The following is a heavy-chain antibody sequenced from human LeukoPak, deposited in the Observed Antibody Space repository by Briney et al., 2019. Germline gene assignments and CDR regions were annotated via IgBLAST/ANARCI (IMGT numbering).Heavy chain of an antibody. J-gene: IGHJ6*03. Sequence: SVKVSCKASGGTFSSYAISWVRQAPGQGLEWMGGIIPIFGTANYAQKFQGRVTITADESTSTAYMELSSLRSEDTAVYYCASCQNLEWLLEERPKSGPTRFCYYYYMDVWGKGTTVTVSS. CDR2: IIPIFGTA. V-gene: IGHV1-69*13. CDR3: ASCQNLEWLLEERPKSGPTRFCYYYYMDV. D-gene: IGHD3-3*01. CDR1: GGTFSSYA.